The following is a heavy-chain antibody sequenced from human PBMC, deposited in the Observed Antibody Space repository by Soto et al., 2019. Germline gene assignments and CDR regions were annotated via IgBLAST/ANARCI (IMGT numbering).Heavy chain of an antibody. CDR3: ARGDIVVVPAAEDYYYYGMDV. J-gene: IGHJ6*02. V-gene: IGHV3-33*01. D-gene: IGHD2-2*01. CDR2: IWYDGSNK. CDR1: GFTFSSYG. Sequence: GGSLRLSCAASGFTFSSYGMHWVRQAPGKGLEWVAVIWYDGSNKYYADSVKGRFTISRDNSKSTLYLQMNSLRAEDTAVYYCARGDIVVVPAAEDYYYYGMDVWGQGTTVTVSS.